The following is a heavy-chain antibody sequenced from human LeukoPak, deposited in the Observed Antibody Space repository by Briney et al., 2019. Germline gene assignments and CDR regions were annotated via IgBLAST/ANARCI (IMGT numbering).Heavy chain of an antibody. V-gene: IGHV1-69*04. Sequence: SVKVSCKASGGTFSSYAISWVRQAPGQGLEWMGRIIPILGIANYAQKFQGRVTITADKSTSTAYMELSSLRSEDTAVYYCARWYIAAARKDYYGMDVWGQGTRVTVSS. D-gene: IGHD6-13*01. J-gene: IGHJ6*02. CDR1: GGTFSSYA. CDR3: ARWYIAAARKDYYGMDV. CDR2: IIPILGIA.